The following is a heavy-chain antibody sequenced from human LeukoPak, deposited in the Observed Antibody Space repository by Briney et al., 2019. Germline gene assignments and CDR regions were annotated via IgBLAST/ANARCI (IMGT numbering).Heavy chain of an antibody. CDR2: IIPIFGTA. V-gene: IGHV1-69*05. CDR1: GGTFSSYA. D-gene: IGHD6-6*01. J-gene: IGHJ6*03. Sequence: SVKVSCKASGGTFSSYAISWVRQAPGQGLEWMGGIIPIFGTANYAQKFQGRVTITTDESTSTAYMELSSLRSEDTAVYHCARGRSSSWYYYYYMDVWGKGTTVTVSS. CDR3: ARGRSSSWYYYYYMDV.